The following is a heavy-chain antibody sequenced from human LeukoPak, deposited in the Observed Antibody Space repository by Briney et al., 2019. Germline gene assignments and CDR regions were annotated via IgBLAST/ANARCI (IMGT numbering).Heavy chain of an antibody. D-gene: IGHD4-23*01. CDR2: INPNSGGT. CDR3: ARHPGKVTNDWYFDL. CDR1: GYTFTGYY. V-gene: IGHV1-2*02. Sequence: ASVKVSCKASGYTFTGYYMHWVRQAPGQGLEWMGWINPNSGGTNYAQKFQGRVTMTRGTSITTAYMELSRLSSDDTAMYYCARHPGKVTNDWYFDLWGRGTLVTVSS. J-gene: IGHJ2*01.